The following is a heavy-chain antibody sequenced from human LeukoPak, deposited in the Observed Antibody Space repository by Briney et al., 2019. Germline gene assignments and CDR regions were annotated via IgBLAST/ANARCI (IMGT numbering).Heavy chain of an antibody. J-gene: IGHJ6*03. CDR2: INHSGST. CDR3: ARERYGSGNGGLSYYYYYMDV. Sequence: SETLSLTCAVYGGSFSGYYWSWIRQPPGKGLEWIGEINHSGSTYYNPSLKSRVTISVDTSKNQFSLKLSSVTAADTAVYYCARERYGSGNGGLSYYYYYMDVWGKGTTVTISS. CDR1: GGSFSGYY. V-gene: IGHV4-34*01. D-gene: IGHD3-10*01.